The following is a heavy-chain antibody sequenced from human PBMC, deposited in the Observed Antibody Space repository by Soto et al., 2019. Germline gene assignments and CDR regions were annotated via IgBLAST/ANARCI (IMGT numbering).Heavy chain of an antibody. CDR1: GFNLSHHG. Sequence: EVQLVESGGGLVKPGGSLRLSCVASGFNLSHHGMTWVRQAAGKGLEWVGRIKSKTDGGTADYGAPVKGRATISRDDSKSTVYLQMNSLKTEDTAVYYCTTGIYYDILTGYHNVAYWGQGALVTVSS. CDR2: IKSKTDGGTA. V-gene: IGHV3-15*01. CDR3: TTGIYYDILTGYHNVAY. D-gene: IGHD3-9*01. J-gene: IGHJ4*02.